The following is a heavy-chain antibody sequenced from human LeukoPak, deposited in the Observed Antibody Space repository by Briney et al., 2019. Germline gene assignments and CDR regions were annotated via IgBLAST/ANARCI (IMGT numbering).Heavy chain of an antibody. D-gene: IGHD2-21*02. CDR1: GFTVSSNY. CDR3: AKDRAYCGGDCYSFDY. J-gene: IGHJ4*02. V-gene: IGHV3-53*01. Sequence: PGGSLRLSCAASGFTVSSNYMSWVRQAPGKGLEWVSVIYSGGSTYYADSVKGRFTISRDNSKNTLYLQMNSLRAEDTAVYYCAKDRAYCGGDCYSFDYWGQGTLVTVSS. CDR2: IYSGGST.